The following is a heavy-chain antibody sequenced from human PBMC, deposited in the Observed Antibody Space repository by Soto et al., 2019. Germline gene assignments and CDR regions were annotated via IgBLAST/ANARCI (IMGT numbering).Heavy chain of an antibody. CDR1: GYTFTSYA. D-gene: IGHD4-17*01. J-gene: IGHJ4*02. Sequence: GASVKVSCKASGYTFTSYAISWVRQAPGQGLEWMGWISAYNGNTNYAQKLQGRVTMTTDTSTSTAYMQWSSLKASDTAMYYCARRPSYGTIDYWGQGTLVTVSS. CDR3: ARRPSYGTIDY. CDR2: ISAYNGNT. V-gene: IGHV1-18*01.